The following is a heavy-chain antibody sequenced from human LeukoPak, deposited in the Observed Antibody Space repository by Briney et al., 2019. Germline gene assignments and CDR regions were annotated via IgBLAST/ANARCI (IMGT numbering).Heavy chain of an antibody. D-gene: IGHD3-22*01. Sequence: PGGSLRLSCAASGFTFSTYGMHWVRQAPGKGLEWVAVIWYDGSNKYYADSVKGRFTISRDNSKNTLYLQMYSLRAEDTAVYYCARRGSDSSAYIDYWGQGTLVTVSS. CDR1: GFTFSTYG. CDR3: ARRGSDSSAYIDY. J-gene: IGHJ4*02. V-gene: IGHV3-33*01. CDR2: IWYDGSNK.